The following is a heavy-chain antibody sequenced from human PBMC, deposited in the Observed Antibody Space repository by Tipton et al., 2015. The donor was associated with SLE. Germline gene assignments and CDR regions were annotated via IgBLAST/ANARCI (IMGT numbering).Heavy chain of an antibody. V-gene: IGHV3-9*01. D-gene: IGHD7-27*01. CDR1: GFTFDDHA. Sequence: SLRLSCAASGFTFDDHAMHWVRQAPGKGLEWVSGISWNGGSIGYADSAKGRFTISRDNAKNSVYLQMNSLRAEDTALYYCAKDMGTTGEVDWYFGLWGRGTLVTVSS. J-gene: IGHJ2*01. CDR2: ISWNGGSI. CDR3: AKDMGTTGEVDWYFGL.